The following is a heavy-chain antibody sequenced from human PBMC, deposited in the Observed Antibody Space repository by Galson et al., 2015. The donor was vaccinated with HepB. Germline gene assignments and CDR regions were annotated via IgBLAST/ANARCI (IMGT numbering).Heavy chain of an antibody. CDR2: INPSGGST. CDR1: GYTFTSYY. D-gene: IGHD4-23*01. Sequence: SVKVSCKASGYTFTSYYMHWVRQAPGQGLEWMGIINPSGGSTSYAQKFQGRVTMTRDTSTSTVYMELSSLRSEDTAVYYCAGARWQYWYFDLWGRGTLVTVSS. J-gene: IGHJ2*01. V-gene: IGHV1-46*03. CDR3: AGARWQYWYFDL.